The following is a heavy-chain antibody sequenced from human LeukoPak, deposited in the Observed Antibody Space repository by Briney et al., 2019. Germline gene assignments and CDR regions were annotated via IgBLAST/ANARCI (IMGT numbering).Heavy chain of an antibody. CDR1: GFTFSSYS. V-gene: IGHV3-48*04. CDR2: ISSSGSTI. J-gene: IGHJ4*02. D-gene: IGHD2-15*01. Sequence: GGSLRLSCAASGFTFSSYSMNWVRQAPGKGLEWVSSISSSGSTIYYADSVKGRFTISRDNAKNSLYLQMNSLRAEDTAVYYCARDGRYCSGGFCYPHWGQGTLVTVSS. CDR3: ARDGRYCSGGFCYPH.